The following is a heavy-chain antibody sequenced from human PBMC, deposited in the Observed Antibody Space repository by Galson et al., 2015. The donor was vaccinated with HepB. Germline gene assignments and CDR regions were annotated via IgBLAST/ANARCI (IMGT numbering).Heavy chain of an antibody. Sequence: SVKVSCKASGYTFTSYYMHWVRQAPGQGLEWMGIINPSGGSTSYAQKFQGRVTMTRDTSTSTVYMELSSLRSEDTAVYYCARDARRGYYDSSLDYWGQGTLVTVSS. D-gene: IGHD3-22*01. CDR3: ARDARRGYYDSSLDY. J-gene: IGHJ4*02. V-gene: IGHV1-46*03. CDR1: GYTFTSYY. CDR2: INPSGGST.